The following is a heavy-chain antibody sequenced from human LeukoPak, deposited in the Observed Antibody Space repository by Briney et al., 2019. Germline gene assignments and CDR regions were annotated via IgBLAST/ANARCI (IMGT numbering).Heavy chain of an antibody. V-gene: IGHV4-39*01. CDR1: GGSISSSSYY. J-gene: IGHJ5*02. Sequence: TSETLSLSCAVSGGSISSSSYYWGWIRQPRGKGLEWIVSIYYSGSTSYNTSLKSRVTLSVDTSKKQFSLKLSSVTAADTAVYYCARPPIFGVVNAKLGNWIDPWGQESLVTVSS. CDR3: ARPPIFGVVNAKLGNWIDP. D-gene: IGHD3-3*01. CDR2: IYYSGST.